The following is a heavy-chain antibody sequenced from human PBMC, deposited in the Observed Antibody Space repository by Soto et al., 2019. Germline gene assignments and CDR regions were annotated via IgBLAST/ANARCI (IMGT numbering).Heavy chain of an antibody. Sequence: PGGSLRLSCAASGFTFSSYAMSWVRQAPGKGLEWVSAISGSGGSTYYADSVKGRFTISRDNSKNTLYLQMNSLRAEDTAVYYCAKDGPWGYYDSSGYWAFDYWGQGTLVTVSS. D-gene: IGHD3-22*01. CDR2: ISGSGGST. J-gene: IGHJ4*02. V-gene: IGHV3-23*01. CDR3: AKDGPWGYYDSSGYWAFDY. CDR1: GFTFSSYA.